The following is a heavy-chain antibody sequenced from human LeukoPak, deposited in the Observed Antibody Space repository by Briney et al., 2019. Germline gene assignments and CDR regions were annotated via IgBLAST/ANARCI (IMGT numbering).Heavy chain of an antibody. CDR3: ARGPRFDP. Sequence: ASVKVSCKASGYTFTIYEFNWVRQAPGQGLEWLGYISPDTGNTGYAQKFQGRVAMTRDTSISTTYMELSSLTSEDTAVYYCARGPRFDPWGQGTLVTVSS. CDR2: ISPDTGNT. V-gene: IGHV1-8*01. J-gene: IGHJ5*02. CDR1: GYTFTIYE.